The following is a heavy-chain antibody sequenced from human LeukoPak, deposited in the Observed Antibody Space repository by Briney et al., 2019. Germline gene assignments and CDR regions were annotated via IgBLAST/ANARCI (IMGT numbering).Heavy chain of an antibody. CDR3: ARVGGHGSGSYSERDVPDY. CDR2: ISAYNGNT. D-gene: IGHD3-10*01. Sequence: ASVKVSCKASGYTFTSYGISWVRQAPGQGLEWMGWISAYNGNTNYAQKLQGRVTMTTDTSTSTAYMELRSLRSDDTAVYYCARVGGHGSGSYSERDVPDYWGQGTLVTVSS. CDR1: GYTFTSYG. J-gene: IGHJ4*02. V-gene: IGHV1-18*01.